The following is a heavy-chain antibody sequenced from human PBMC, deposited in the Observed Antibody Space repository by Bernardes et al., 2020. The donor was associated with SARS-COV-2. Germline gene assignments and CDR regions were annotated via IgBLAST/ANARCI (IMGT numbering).Heavy chain of an antibody. CDR3: AHRPLSNWNGPYFDY. Sequence: SETLSLTCDVSGYLIDDGYYWGWVRQPPGKGLEWIGSVFYTGGTYYNPSLKNRINILVDTSKNQVVLTMTNMDPVDTATYYCAHRPLSNWNGPYFDYWGQGTLVTVSS. CDR1: GYLIDDGYY. J-gene: IGHJ4*02. CDR2: VFYTGGT. D-gene: IGHD1-1*01. V-gene: IGHV4-38-2*01.